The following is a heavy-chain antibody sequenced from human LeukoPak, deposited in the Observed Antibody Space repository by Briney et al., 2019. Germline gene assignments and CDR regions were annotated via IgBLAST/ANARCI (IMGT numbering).Heavy chain of an antibody. CDR2: ISSSGSTI. V-gene: IGHV3-11*01. J-gene: IGHJ3*02. CDR3: AREEEYYYDSSGYYYPDAFEI. CDR1: GFTFSDYY. D-gene: IGHD3-22*01. Sequence: GGSLRLSCAASGFTFSDYYMSWIRQAPGKGLEGVSYISSSGSTIYYADSVKGRFTISRDNAKNSLYLQMNSLRAEDTAVYYCAREEEYYYDSSGYYYPDAFEIWGQGTMVTVSS.